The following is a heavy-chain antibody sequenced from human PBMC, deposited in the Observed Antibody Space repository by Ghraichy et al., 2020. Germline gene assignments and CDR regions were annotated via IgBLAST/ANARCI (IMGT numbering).Heavy chain of an antibody. CDR1: GGSISSGGYS. J-gene: IGHJ4*02. Sequence: SQTLSLTCAVSGGSISSGGYSWSWIRQPPGKGLEWIGYIYHSGSTYYNPSLKSRVTISVDRSKNQFSLKLSSVTAADTAVYYCARGGDYGHGAGFDYWGQGTLVTVSS. CDR3: ARGGDYGHGAGFDY. V-gene: IGHV4-30-2*01. D-gene: IGHD4-17*01. CDR2: IYHSGST.